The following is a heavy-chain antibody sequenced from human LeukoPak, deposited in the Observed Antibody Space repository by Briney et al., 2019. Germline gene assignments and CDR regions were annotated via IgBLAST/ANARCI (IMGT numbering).Heavy chain of an antibody. D-gene: IGHD3-16*01. Sequence: GGSLRLSCAASGFSFSDHHMSWVRQVPGKGLEWLAYISRDGNIIVYADSGKGRFTISRDNAKQSVYLEMKSLRPEDTAVYYCARYVLLMDYWGQGTLVTVSS. CDR2: ISRDGNII. J-gene: IGHJ4*02. CDR1: GFSFSDHH. V-gene: IGHV3-11*01. CDR3: ARYVLLMDY.